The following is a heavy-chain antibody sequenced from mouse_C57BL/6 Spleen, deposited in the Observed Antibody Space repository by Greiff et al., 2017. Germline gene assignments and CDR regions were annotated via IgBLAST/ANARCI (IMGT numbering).Heavy chain of an antibody. CDR1: GYAFTNYL. D-gene: IGHD1-2*01. CDR3: ASYDGYYAMDY. Sequence: QVQLKQSGAELVRPGTSVKVSCKASGYAFTNYLIEWVKQRPGQGLEWIGVINPGSGGTNYNEKFKGKATLTADKSSSTAYMQLSSLTSEDSAVYFCASYDGYYAMDYWGQGTSVTVSS. V-gene: IGHV1-54*01. CDR2: INPGSGGT. J-gene: IGHJ4*01.